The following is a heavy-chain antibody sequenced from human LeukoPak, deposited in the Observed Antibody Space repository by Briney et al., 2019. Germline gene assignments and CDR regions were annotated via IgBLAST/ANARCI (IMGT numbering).Heavy chain of an antibody. CDR3: ARVIGGLGPTGGFGY. CDR2: IYYSGST. J-gene: IGHJ4*02. D-gene: IGHD3-10*01. CDR1: GGSISSSSYY. V-gene: IGHV4-39*07. Sequence: SETLSLTCTVSGGSISSSSYYWGWIRQPPGKGLEWIGSIYYSGSTYYNPSLKSRVTISVDTSKNQFSLKLSSVTAADTAVYYCARVIGGLGPTGGFGYWGQGTLVTVSS.